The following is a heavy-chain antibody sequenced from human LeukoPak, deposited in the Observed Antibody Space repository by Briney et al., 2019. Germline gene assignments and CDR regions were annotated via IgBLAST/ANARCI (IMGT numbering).Heavy chain of an antibody. Sequence: GGSLRLSCETSGFIFSNCWMTWVRQAPGKGLEWVANIKTDASEKYYADSVKGRFTISRDNSKNTLYLQMNSLRAEDTAVYYCAKSGTITIFGVVPDWGQGTLVTVSS. J-gene: IGHJ4*02. D-gene: IGHD3-3*01. CDR3: AKSGTITIFGVVPD. V-gene: IGHV3-7*03. CDR2: IKTDASEK. CDR1: GFIFSNCW.